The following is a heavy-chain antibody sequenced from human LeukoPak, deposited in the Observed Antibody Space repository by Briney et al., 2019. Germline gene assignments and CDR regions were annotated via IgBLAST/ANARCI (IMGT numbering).Heavy chain of an antibody. CDR3: ARVGLGDAFDI. J-gene: IGHJ3*02. Sequence: GGSLRLSCAASGFTFDDYAMHWVRQAPGKGLEWVSGISWNSGSIGYADSVKGRFTISRENAKNSLYLQMNSLRAGDTAVYYCARVGLGDAFDIWGQGTMVTVSS. V-gene: IGHV3-9*01. CDR1: GFTFDDYA. CDR2: ISWNSGSI.